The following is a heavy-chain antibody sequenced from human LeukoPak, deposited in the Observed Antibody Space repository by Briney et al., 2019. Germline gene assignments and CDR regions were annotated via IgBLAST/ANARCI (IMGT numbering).Heavy chain of an antibody. V-gene: IGHV1-2*02. CDR1: GYTFTGYY. CDR3: ARDQSLWFGELFSPHFDY. J-gene: IGHJ4*02. Sequence: ASVKVSCKASGYTFTGYYMHWVRQAPGQGLEWMGWINPNSGGTNYAQKFQGRVTMTRDTSISTAYMELSRLRSDDTAVYYCARDQSLWFGELFSPHFDYWGQGTLVTVSS. CDR2: INPNSGGT. D-gene: IGHD3-10*01.